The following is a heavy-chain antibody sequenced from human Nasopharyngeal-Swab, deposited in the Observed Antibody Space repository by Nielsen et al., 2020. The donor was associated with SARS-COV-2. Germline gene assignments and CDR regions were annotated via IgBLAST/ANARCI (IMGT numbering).Heavy chain of an antibody. Sequence: SETLSLTCAFYGGSFNSYYWTWIRPSPGKVLEWIGEISHSGSTKYNPSLKSRLTISVDTSNNQFSLKLTSVTAADTGVYYCARIKSGPYSSLYYYGLDVWGPGTTVTVSS. V-gene: IGHV4-34*01. CDR1: GGSFNSYY. CDR2: ISHSGST. J-gene: IGHJ6*02. D-gene: IGHD1-26*01. CDR3: ARIKSGPYSSLYYYGLDV.